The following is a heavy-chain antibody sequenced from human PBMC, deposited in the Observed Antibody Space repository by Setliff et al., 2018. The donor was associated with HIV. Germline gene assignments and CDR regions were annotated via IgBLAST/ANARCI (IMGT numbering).Heavy chain of an antibody. V-gene: IGHV3-23*01. CDR1: GFTFSSYA. Sequence: SGGSLRLSCAASGFTFSSYAMSWVRQAPGKGLEWVSTISGSGGSTYYADSVKGRFTISRDNAKNSLYLQMNSLRAEDTAVYCCARRGFDPWGQGTLVTVSS. CDR2: ISGSGGST. J-gene: IGHJ5*02. CDR3: ARRGFDP.